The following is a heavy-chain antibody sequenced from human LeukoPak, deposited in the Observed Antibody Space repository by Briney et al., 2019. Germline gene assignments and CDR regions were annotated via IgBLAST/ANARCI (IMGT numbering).Heavy chain of an antibody. CDR3: AKGSGSGWYGWFDP. D-gene: IGHD6-19*01. Sequence: GGSLRLSCAASRFTFSGYAMYWARQAPGKGLEWVSCIDAGGVNTYYADSVTGRFTISRDNSKNTLYLQMNSLRAEDTAVYYCAKGSGSGWYGWFDPWGQGTLVTVSS. CDR2: IDAGGVNT. V-gene: IGHV3-23*01. J-gene: IGHJ5*02. CDR1: RFTFSGYA.